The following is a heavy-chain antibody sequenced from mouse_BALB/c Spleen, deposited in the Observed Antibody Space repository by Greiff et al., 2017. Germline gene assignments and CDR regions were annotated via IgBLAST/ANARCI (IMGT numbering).Heavy chain of an antibody. Sequence: QVQLKESGAELVRPGTSVKISCKASGYTFTNYWLGWVKQRPGHGLEWIGDIYPGGGYTNYNEKFKGKATLTADTYSSTAYMQLSSLTSEDSAVYFCARKYGNYVALDYWGQGTTLTVSS. CDR1: GYTFTNYW. D-gene: IGHD2-10*02. CDR3: ARKYGNYVALDY. J-gene: IGHJ2*01. V-gene: IGHV1-63*02. CDR2: IYPGGGYT.